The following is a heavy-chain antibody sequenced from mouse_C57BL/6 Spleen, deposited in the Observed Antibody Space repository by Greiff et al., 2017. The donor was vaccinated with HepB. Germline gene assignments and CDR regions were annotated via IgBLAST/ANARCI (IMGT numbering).Heavy chain of an antibody. V-gene: IGHV1-76*01. Sequence: QVQLQQSGAELVRPGASVKLSCKASGYTFTDYYINWVKQRPGQGLEWIARIYPGSGNTYYNEKFKGKATLTAEKSSSTAYMQISSLTTEDTAVYFCARSHYYGSSFGYAMDYWGQGTSVTVSS. J-gene: IGHJ4*01. CDR2: IYPGSGNT. D-gene: IGHD1-1*01. CDR1: GYTFTDYY. CDR3: ARSHYYGSSFGYAMDY.